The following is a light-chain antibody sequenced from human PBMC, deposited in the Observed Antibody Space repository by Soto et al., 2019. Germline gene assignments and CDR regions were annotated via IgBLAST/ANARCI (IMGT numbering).Light chain of an antibody. CDR1: QSISSY. CDR2: AAS. J-gene: IGKJ4*01. CDR3: QQSYSTL. Sequence: DIQMTQSPSSLSASVGDRVTITCRAGQSISSYLNWYQQKPGKAPKLLIYAASSLQSGVPSRFSGSGSGTDFTLTISSLQPEDSATYHCQQSYSTLFGGGTKVEIQ. V-gene: IGKV1-39*01.